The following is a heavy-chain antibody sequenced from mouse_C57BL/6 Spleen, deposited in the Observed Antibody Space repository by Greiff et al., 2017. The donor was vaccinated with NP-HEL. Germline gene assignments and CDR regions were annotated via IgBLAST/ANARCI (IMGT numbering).Heavy chain of an antibody. CDR3: ARKNYYGSSYQWYFDV. D-gene: IGHD1-1*01. V-gene: IGHV5-17*01. CDR2: ISSGSSTI. J-gene: IGHJ1*03. CDR1: GFTFSDYG. Sequence: EVQVVESGGGLVKPGGSLKLSCAASGFTFSDYGMHWVRQAPEKGLEWVAYISSGSSTIYYADTVKGRFTISRDNAKNTLFLQMTSLRSEDTAMYYCARKNYYGSSYQWYFDVWGTGTTVTVSS.